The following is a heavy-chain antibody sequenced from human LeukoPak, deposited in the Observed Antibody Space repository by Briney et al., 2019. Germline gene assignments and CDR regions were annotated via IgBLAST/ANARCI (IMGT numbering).Heavy chain of an antibody. CDR2: INHSGST. V-gene: IGHV4-34*01. D-gene: IGHD2-15*01. CDR3: ARVALGHYCSGGSCSGVFDY. CDR1: GGSFSGYY. Sequence: KPSETLSLTCAVYGGSFSGYYWSWIRQPPGKGLEWIGEINHSGSTNYNPSLKSRVTISVDTSKNQFSLKLSSVTAADTAVYYCARVALGHYCSGGSCSGVFDYWGQGTLVTVSS. J-gene: IGHJ4*02.